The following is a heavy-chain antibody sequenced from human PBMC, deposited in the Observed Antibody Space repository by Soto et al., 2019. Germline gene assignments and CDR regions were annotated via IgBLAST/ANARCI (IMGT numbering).Heavy chain of an antibody. CDR1: GGSISSSSYY. J-gene: IGHJ5*02. Sequence: SETLSLTCTVSGGSISSSSYYWGWIRQPPGKGLEWIGSIYYSGSTYYSPSLKSRVTISVDTSKNQFSLKLSSVTAADTAVYYCARQGDYDFWSGYPNWLDPWGQGTLVTVSS. D-gene: IGHD3-3*01. CDR3: ARQGDYDFWSGYPNWLDP. CDR2: IYYSGST. V-gene: IGHV4-39*01.